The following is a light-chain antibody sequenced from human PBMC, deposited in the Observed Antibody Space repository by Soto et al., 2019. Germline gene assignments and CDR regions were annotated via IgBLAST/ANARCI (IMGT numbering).Light chain of an antibody. CDR1: SSDVGGYNY. CDR2: DVS. J-gene: IGLJ1*01. V-gene: IGLV2-14*03. CDR3: SSYTTSNTRQIV. Sequence: QSVLTQRASVSGSPGQSITISCTGTSSDVGGYNYVSWYQHHPGKAPKLMIYDVSNRPSGVSNRFSGSKSGNTASLTISGLQPEYEADYYCSSYTTSNTRQIVFGTGTKVTVL.